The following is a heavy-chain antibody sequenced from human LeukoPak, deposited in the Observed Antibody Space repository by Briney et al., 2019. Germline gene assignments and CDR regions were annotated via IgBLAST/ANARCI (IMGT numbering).Heavy chain of an antibody. CDR2: MSYDGRYR. CDR1: GFTFDFYA. V-gene: IGHV3-30*03. D-gene: IGHD3-10*01. CDR3: ARSELYYGSESYYHLDY. J-gene: IGHJ4*01. Sequence: GGSLRLSCTPSGFTFDFYAMHWVRQAPGKGLEWVAVMSYDGRYRYYADSAKGRFTISRDNSKRTLYLEMSSLRPEDTALYYCARSELYYGSESYYHLDYWGPGTLVTVSS.